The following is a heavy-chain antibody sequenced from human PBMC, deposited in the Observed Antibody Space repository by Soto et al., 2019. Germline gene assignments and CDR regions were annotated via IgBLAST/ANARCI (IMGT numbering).Heavy chain of an antibody. J-gene: IGHJ6*02. V-gene: IGHV4-59*01. D-gene: IGHD2-21*02. CDR3: ARDLCGYCGADCSPLDV. Sequence: QVRLQESGPGLVKPSETLSLTCTVSGGSISSYYWSWIRQPPGKGLEWIGYMYNTGSTIYNPSLMSRLAISLDTSKNQFFLNLNSVTAADTAVYYCARDLCGYCGADCSPLDVWGQGTTVSVSS. CDR1: GGSISSYY. CDR2: MYNTGST.